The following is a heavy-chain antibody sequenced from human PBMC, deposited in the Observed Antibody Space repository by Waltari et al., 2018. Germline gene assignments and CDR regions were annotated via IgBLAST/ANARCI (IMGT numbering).Heavy chain of an antibody. CDR2: IYYRGGT. V-gene: IGHV4-30-4*08. Sequence: QVQLQESGPGLVKPSQTLSLTCTVSGGSISSGDYYWSWIRQPPGKGLEWIGYIYYRGGTYYNPALKRRVTISVDTSKNQFSLKLSSVTAADTAVYYCASGSDYGDYESLFDYWGQGTLVTVSS. J-gene: IGHJ4*02. CDR1: GGSISSGDYY. D-gene: IGHD4-17*01. CDR3: ASGSDYGDYESLFDY.